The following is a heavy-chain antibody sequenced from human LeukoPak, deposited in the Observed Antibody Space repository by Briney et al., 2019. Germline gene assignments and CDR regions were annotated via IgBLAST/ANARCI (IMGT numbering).Heavy chain of an antibody. D-gene: IGHD3-10*01. CDR3: ARGDHMVRGVIAY. Sequence: RPSETLSLTCAVYGGSFSGYYWSWIRQPPGKGLEWIGEINHGGSTNYNPSLKSRVTISVDTSKNQFSLKLSSVTAADTAVYYCARGDHMVRGVIAYWGQGTLVTVSS. CDR1: GGSFSGYY. V-gene: IGHV4-34*01. J-gene: IGHJ4*02. CDR2: INHGGST.